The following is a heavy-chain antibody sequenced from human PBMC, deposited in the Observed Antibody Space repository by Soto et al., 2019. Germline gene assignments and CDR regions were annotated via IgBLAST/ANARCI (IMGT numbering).Heavy chain of an antibody. CDR1: GYTFTSYY. Sequence: ASLKFSCKASGYTFTSYYIHWVRQAPGQGLEWMGIINPSGGSTSYAQKFQGRVTMTRDTSTSTVYMELSSLRSEDTAVYYCARPTDYGDYLDAFDIWGQGTMVNGSS. V-gene: IGHV1-46*01. CDR2: INPSGGST. CDR3: ARPTDYGDYLDAFDI. D-gene: IGHD4-17*01. J-gene: IGHJ3*02.